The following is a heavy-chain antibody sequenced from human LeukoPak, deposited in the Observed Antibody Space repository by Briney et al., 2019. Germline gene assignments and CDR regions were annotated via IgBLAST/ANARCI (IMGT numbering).Heavy chain of an antibody. D-gene: IGHD3-22*01. CDR1: GFTFRTYS. Sequence: GGSLRLSCAASGFTFRTYSMNWVRQAPGKGLEWVSSISSSSSYIYYADSVKGRFTISRDNAKNSLYLQMNSLRAEDTAVYYCAGLDSSGYPFDYWGQGTLVTVSS. CDR2: ISSSSSYI. J-gene: IGHJ4*02. V-gene: IGHV3-21*01. CDR3: AGLDSSGYPFDY.